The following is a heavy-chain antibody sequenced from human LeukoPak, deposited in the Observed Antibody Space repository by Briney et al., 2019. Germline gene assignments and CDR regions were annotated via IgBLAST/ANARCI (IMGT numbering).Heavy chain of an antibody. CDR3: AKLVGSTSNFDY. V-gene: IGHV3-30*18. Sequence: GRSLRLSCAASGFTSSSYGMHWVRQAPGKGLEWVAVISYDGSNKYYADSVKGRFTISRDNSKNTLYLQMNSLRAEDTAVYYCAKLVGSTSNFDYWGQGTLVTVSS. CDR2: ISYDGSNK. D-gene: IGHD6-25*01. CDR1: GFTSSSYG. J-gene: IGHJ4*02.